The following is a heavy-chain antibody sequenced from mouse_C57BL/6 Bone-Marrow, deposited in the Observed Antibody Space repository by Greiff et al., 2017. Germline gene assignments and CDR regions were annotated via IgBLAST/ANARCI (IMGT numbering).Heavy chain of an antibody. V-gene: IGHV1-76*01. Sequence: QVHVQQSGAELVRPGASVKLSCKASGYTFTDYYINWVKQRPGQGLEWIARIYPGSGNTYYNEKFKGKATLTAEKSSSTAYMQLSSLTYEDSAVYYCARYNYSNAFAYWGQGTLVTVSA. CDR1: GYTFTDYY. CDR3: ARYNYSNAFAY. J-gene: IGHJ3*01. CDR2: IYPGSGNT. D-gene: IGHD2-5*01.